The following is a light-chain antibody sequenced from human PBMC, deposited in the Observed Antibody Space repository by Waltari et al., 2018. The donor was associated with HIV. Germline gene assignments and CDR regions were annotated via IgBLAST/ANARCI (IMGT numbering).Light chain of an antibody. J-gene: IGLJ2*01. V-gene: IGLV1-47*01. CDR3: ASWDDNLGHWI. CDR2: RND. Sequence: TQAPSASKTPGQRITMSCSGSKSNIGNNYIYWYQQIAGAAPRLVMARNDQRPAGVPDRFSCTKSGTSAFLAITGLRLDDEATYVCASWDDNLGHWIFGGGTKLTVL. CDR1: KSNIGNNY.